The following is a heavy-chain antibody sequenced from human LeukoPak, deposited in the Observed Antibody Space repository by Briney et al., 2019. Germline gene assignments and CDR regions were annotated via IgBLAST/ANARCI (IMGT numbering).Heavy chain of an antibody. Sequence: SETLSLTCSVSSGSITVYYWSWIRQPPGKGLEWMGYIYDSGGTYYNPSIKSRVTISVDTSKNQFSLKLSSVTGADTAVYYSARAYYDFWSGYYTGGGYYYYYMDVWGKGTTVTVSS. V-gene: IGHV4-4*08. D-gene: IGHD3-3*01. CDR1: SGSITVYY. J-gene: IGHJ6*03. CDR2: IYDSGGT. CDR3: ARAYYDFWSGYYTGGGYYYYYMDV.